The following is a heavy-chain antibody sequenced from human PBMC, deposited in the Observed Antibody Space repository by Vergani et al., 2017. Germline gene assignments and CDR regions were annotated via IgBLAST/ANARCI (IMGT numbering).Heavy chain of an antibody. J-gene: IGHJ6*02. Sequence: EVQLVQSGAEVKKPGESLKISCKGSGYSFTSYWIGWVRQMPGKGLEWMGIIYPGDSDTRYSPSFQGQVTISADKSISTAYLQWSSLKASDTAMYYCARDKRVFDHYYGMDVWGQGTTVTVSS. CDR1: GYSFTSYW. CDR3: ARDKRVFDHYYGMDV. D-gene: IGHD3-9*01. V-gene: IGHV5-51*01. CDR2: IYPGDSDT.